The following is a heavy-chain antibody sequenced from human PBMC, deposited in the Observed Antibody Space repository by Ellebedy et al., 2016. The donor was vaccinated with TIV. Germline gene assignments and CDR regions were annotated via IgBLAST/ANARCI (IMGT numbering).Heavy chain of an antibody. J-gene: IGHJ4*02. CDR1: GFTFSKYT. CDR3: ARPGKPYAIDY. CDR2: IKYDGSEH. V-gene: IGHV3-7*03. Sequence: GESLKISCAASGFTFSKYTMHWVRQAPGKGLEWVANIKYDGSEHYYVDSVKGRFTISRDNAKNSLYLQMSSLRAEDTAVYYCARPGKPYAIDYWGQGILVTVSS. D-gene: IGHD2-8*01.